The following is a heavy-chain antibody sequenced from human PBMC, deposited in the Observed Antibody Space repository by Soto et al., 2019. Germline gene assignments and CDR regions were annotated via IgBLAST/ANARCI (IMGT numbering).Heavy chain of an antibody. CDR3: AKDGAAYYYDSSGYYYGGHFDY. J-gene: IGHJ4*02. CDR1: GFTFSSYA. CDR2: VSGSGGSS. D-gene: IGHD3-22*01. Sequence: GGSLRLSCAASGFTFSSYAMSWVRQAPGKGLEWVSAVSGSGGSSYYADSVKGRFTISRDNSKNTLYLQMNSLRAEDTAVYYCAKDGAAYYYDSSGYYYGGHFDYWGQGTLVTVSS. V-gene: IGHV3-23*01.